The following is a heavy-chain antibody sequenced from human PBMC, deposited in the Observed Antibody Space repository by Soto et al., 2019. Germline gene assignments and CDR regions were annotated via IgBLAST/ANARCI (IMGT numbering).Heavy chain of an antibody. D-gene: IGHD2-15*01. Sequence: PXGSLRLSCEAAGFTFSGFDMHWVRQPTGKGLEWVSTIGTAGDTYYAVSVKGRFTISRDNAKNSLSLQMNSLRAGDTAVYFCARGQEVGAHFFDSWGQGTQVTVSS. CDR1: GFTFSGFD. J-gene: IGHJ4*02. CDR3: ARGQEVGAHFFDS. CDR2: IGTAGDT. V-gene: IGHV3-13*01.